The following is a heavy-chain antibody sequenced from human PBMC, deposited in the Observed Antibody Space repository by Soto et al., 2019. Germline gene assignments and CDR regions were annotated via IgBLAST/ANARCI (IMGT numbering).Heavy chain of an antibody. V-gene: IGHV3-33*01. CDR1: GSIFSGYG. CDR3: WGDGIGGNAFRGFCDF. Sequence: ESGGGVVQPGRSLRLSCAASGSIFSGYGMHWVRQAPGKGLEWVAVIWHDGSNKYYADSVKGRFTISRDNSNNMLYLQMDRLRVGDTAVYYCWGDGIGGNAFRGFCDFWGQGTLVTVSS. D-gene: IGHD2-15*01. J-gene: IGHJ4*02. CDR2: IWHDGSNK.